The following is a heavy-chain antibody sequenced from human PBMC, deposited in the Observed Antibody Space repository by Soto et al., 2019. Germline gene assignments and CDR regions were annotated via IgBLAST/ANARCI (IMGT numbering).Heavy chain of an antibody. Sequence: HPGGSLRLSCVASGFTFSSYAMSWVRQAPGKGLEWVSAISGSGGSTYYADSVKGRFTISRDNSRNTLYLQMNSLRAEDTAVYYCAKDQVEGVVGATGVDYWGQGPLVTVSS. J-gene: IGHJ4*02. CDR1: GFTFSSYA. CDR2: ISGSGGST. D-gene: IGHD1-26*01. CDR3: AKDQVEGVVGATGVDY. V-gene: IGHV3-23*01.